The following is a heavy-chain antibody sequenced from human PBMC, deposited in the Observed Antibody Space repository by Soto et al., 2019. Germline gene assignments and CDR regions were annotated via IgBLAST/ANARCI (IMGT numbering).Heavy chain of an antibody. CDR2: IIPIFGTA. CDR3: ASGCAIFGVFMKGEGYDYGMDV. Sequence: QVQLVQSGAEVKKPGSSVKVSCKASGGTFSRYAISWVRQAPGQGLEWMGGIIPIFGTANYAQKFQARVTITADESTSAAYMELSCLRSEDTAVYYCASGCAIFGVFMKGEGYDYGMDVWGQGTTVTVSS. CDR1: GGTFSRYA. V-gene: IGHV1-69*01. J-gene: IGHJ6*02. D-gene: IGHD3-3*01.